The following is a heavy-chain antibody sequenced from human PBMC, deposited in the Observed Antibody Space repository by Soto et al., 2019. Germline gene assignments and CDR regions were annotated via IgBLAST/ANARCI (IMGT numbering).Heavy chain of an antibody. CDR2: ISYDGSNK. Sequence: LRLSCAASGFTFSSYAMHWVRQAPGKGLEWVAVISYDGSNKYYADSVKGRFTISRDNSKNTLYLQMNSLRAEDTAVYYCAREAPGFDPWGQGTLVTVSS. V-gene: IGHV3-30-3*01. J-gene: IGHJ5*02. CDR3: AREAPGFDP. CDR1: GFTFSSYA.